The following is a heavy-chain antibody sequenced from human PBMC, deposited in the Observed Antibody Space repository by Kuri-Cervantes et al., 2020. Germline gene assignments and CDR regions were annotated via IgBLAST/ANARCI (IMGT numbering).Heavy chain of an antibody. CDR3: ATVDTWAQPYFGS. D-gene: IGHD1-26*01. Sequence: ASVKVSCKASGYTLSSYGISWVRQAPGQGLEWMGWISAYYGDTNYAPKFQGRVTMTEDTSTDTAYMQLNSLRSEDTAVYYCATVDTWAQPYFGSWGQGTLVTVSS. CDR1: GYTLSSYG. V-gene: IGHV1-18*01. J-gene: IGHJ4*02. CDR2: ISAYYGDT.